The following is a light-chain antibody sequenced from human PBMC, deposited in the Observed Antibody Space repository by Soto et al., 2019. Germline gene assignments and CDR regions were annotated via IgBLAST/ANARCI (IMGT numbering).Light chain of an antibody. Sequence: QLVLTQPPSVSGAPGQRVTSSCTGSSSNIGAGYDVHWYQQFPGTAPKLLLYGSTNRPSGVPDRFSGSKSGTSASLAIAGLQTEDEADYYCQSYDSSLSAVVFGGGTKVTVL. CDR1: SSNIGAGYD. CDR3: QSYDSSLSAVV. CDR2: GST. V-gene: IGLV1-40*01. J-gene: IGLJ2*01.